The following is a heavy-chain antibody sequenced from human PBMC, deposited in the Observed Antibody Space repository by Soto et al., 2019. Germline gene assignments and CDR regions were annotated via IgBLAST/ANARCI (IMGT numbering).Heavy chain of an antibody. V-gene: IGHV1-69*02. D-gene: IGHD5-18*01. CDR1: GGTIGIYT. Sequence: SVELCSKASGGTIGIYTSRWVRQAPGQGLEWMGRIIPILGIANYAQKFQGRVTITADKSTSTAYMELSSLRSEDTAVYYCARYVDTAMLYWGQGTLVTVSS. CDR2: IIPILGIA. CDR3: ARYVDTAMLY. J-gene: IGHJ4*02.